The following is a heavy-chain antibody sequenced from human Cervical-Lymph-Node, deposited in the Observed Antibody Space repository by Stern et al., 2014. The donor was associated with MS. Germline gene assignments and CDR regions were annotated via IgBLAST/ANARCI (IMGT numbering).Heavy chain of an antibody. D-gene: IGHD2-2*01. CDR2: ISHDGSNK. J-gene: IGHJ6*02. CDR3: AKPVPGSLYGMDV. V-gene: IGHV3-30*18. CDR1: GFTFNNYG. Sequence: QVQLVQSGGGVVQPGRSLRLSCEASGFTFNNYGMHWVRQAPGKGLEWVAVISHDGSNKYYADSVKGRFTISRDNSKNTLYLQMNSLRAEDTAMYYCAKPVPGSLYGMDVWGQGTTVTVSS.